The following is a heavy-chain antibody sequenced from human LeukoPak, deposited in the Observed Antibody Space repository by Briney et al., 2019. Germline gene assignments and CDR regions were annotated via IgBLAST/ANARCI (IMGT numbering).Heavy chain of an antibody. V-gene: IGHV3-74*01. Sequence: GSLRLSCAASGFTFSSFWMHWVRQAPGKSLVWVSRINPDGSGTNYADSVKGRFTVSRDNAKNTLYLQMNSPRAEDTAVYYCARVNVDTAEWGQGTLVTVSS. D-gene: IGHD5-18*01. CDR3: ARVNVDTAE. CDR2: INPDGSGT. CDR1: GFTFSSFW. J-gene: IGHJ4*02.